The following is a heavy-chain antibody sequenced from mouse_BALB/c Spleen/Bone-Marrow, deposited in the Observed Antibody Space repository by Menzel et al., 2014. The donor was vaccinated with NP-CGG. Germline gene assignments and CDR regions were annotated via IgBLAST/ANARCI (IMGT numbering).Heavy chain of an antibody. J-gene: IGHJ4*01. V-gene: IGHV3-8*02. CDR2: ISHSGST. D-gene: IGHD2-14*01. CDR3: ARAGYRYDVGYAMDY. CDR1: GDSITSGY. Sequence: VQLQQSGPSLVKPSQTLSHTCSVTGDSITSGYWNWIRKFPGNKLEYMGYISHSGSTYYNPSLKSRISITRDTSKNQYYLQLNSVTTEDTATYYCARAGYRYDVGYAMDYWGQGTSVTVSS.